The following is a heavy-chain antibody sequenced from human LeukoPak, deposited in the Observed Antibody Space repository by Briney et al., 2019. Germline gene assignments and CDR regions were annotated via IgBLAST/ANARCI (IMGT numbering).Heavy chain of an antibody. CDR1: GFIFSDYA. V-gene: IGHV3-23*01. Sequence: PGGSLRLSCAASGFIFSDYAMSWVRQAPGKGLEWVSGISGSGDSTYYADSVKGRFTISRDNSKNTLYLQMNSLRAEDTAEYYCAKESPSYYDSSGYLDYWGQGTLVTVSS. CDR3: AKESPSYYDSSGYLDY. D-gene: IGHD3-22*01. CDR2: ISGSGDST. J-gene: IGHJ4*02.